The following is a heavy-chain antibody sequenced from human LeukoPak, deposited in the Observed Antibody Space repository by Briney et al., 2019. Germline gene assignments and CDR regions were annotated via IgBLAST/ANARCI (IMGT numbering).Heavy chain of an antibody. Sequence: GGSLRLSCAASGFTFSSYWMHWVRQAPGKGLVWVSRINSDGSSTSYADSVKGRFSISRDNAKNTLYLQMNSLRAEDSAVYYCARGDGYTGKSNWFDPWGQGTLVTVSS. V-gene: IGHV3-74*01. J-gene: IGHJ5*02. D-gene: IGHD5-24*01. CDR2: INSDGSST. CDR3: ARGDGYTGKSNWFDP. CDR1: GFTFSSYW.